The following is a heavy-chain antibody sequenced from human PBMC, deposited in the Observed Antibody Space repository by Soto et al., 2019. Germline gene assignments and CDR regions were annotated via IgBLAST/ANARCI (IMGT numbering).Heavy chain of an antibody. CDR2: VRSRAYGGTT. D-gene: IGHD6-13*01. J-gene: IGHJ6*02. CDR3: ARYTYTSRYSYFGMDV. CDR1: GFTFGDYA. Sequence: QPGGSLRLSCTTSGFTFGDYAMSWFRQAPGKGLEWVGVVRSRAYGGTTDYAASVRGSFTISRDDSKSIAYLQMNTLRTEDTAVYYCARYTYTSRYSYFGMDVWGQGTTVTVSS. V-gene: IGHV3-49*03.